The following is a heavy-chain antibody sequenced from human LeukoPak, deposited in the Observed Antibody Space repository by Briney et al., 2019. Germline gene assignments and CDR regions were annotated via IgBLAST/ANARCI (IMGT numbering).Heavy chain of an antibody. V-gene: IGHV3-21*01. Sequence: PGGSLRLSCAASGFTFSSYSMNWVRQAPGKGLEWVSSISSSSSYIYYADSVKGRFTISRDNAKNSLYLQMNSLRAEDTAVYYCARDSYYYGSGGYYVYWGQGTLVTVSS. CDR3: ARDSYYYGSGGYYVY. J-gene: IGHJ4*02. CDR1: GFTFSSYS. D-gene: IGHD3-10*01. CDR2: ISSSSSYI.